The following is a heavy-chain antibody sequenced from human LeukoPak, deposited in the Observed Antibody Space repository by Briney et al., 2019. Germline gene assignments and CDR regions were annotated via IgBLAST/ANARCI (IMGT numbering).Heavy chain of an antibody. Sequence: SETLSLTCTVSGASIISYYWSWIRQPPAKGLEWIGYIYNSGSTNYNPSLKSRVNIAVDMSKNQFSLKLTPVTAADTAVYYCARSEKVATATGWFDPWGQGTLVTVSS. V-gene: IGHV4-59*01. D-gene: IGHD5-12*01. CDR1: GASIISYY. J-gene: IGHJ5*02. CDR2: IYNSGST. CDR3: ARSEKVATATGWFDP.